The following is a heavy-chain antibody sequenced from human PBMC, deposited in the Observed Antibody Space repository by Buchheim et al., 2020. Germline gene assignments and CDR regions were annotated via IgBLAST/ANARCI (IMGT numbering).Heavy chain of an antibody. CDR2: INHSGST. V-gene: IGHV4-34*01. D-gene: IGHD3-3*01. CDR3: ARGPNYDFCSGYYTNTFRYCFDA. Sequence: QVQLQQWGAGLLKPSETLSLTCAVYGGSFSGYYWSWIRQPPGKGLEWIGEINHSGSTNYNPSLKSRVTISVDTSKNQFSLKLSSVTAADTAVYYCARGPNYDFCSGYYTNTFRYCFDAWGQGNL. CDR1: GGSFSGYY. J-gene: IGHJ4*03.